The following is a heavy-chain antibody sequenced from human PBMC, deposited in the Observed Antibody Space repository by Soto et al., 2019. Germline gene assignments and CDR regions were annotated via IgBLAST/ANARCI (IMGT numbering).Heavy chain of an antibody. J-gene: IGHJ6*02. Sequence: SETLSLTCTVSGGSISSSSYYWGWIRQPPGKGLEWIGSIYYSGSTYYNPSLKSRVTISVDTSKNQFSLKLSSVTAADTAVYYCASRAGLRAYYYYYYGMDVWGQGTTVTVSS. CDR3: ASRAGLRAYYYYYYGMDV. D-gene: IGHD4-17*01. CDR1: GGSISSSSYY. V-gene: IGHV4-39*01. CDR2: IYYSGST.